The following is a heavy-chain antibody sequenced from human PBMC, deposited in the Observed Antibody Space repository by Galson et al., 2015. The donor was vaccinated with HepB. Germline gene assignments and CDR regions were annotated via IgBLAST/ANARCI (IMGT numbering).Heavy chain of an antibody. Sequence: QSGAEVKKPGESLKISCKGSGYSFTSYWIGWVRQMPGKGLEWMGIIYPGDSDTRYSPSFQGQVTISADKSISTAYLQWSSLKASDTAMYYCARHSYSSGWVTTYYFDYWGQGTLVTVSS. CDR2: IYPGDSDT. CDR1: GYSFTSYW. V-gene: IGHV5-51*01. CDR3: ARHSYSSGWVTTYYFDY. D-gene: IGHD6-19*01. J-gene: IGHJ4*02.